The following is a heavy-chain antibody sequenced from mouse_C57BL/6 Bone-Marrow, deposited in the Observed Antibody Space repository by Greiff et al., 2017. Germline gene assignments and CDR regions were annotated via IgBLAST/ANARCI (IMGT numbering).Heavy chain of an antibody. CDR2: IWSGGST. CDR3: ARNDYGSSLAWFAY. Sequence: VQRVESGPGLVQPSQSLSITCTVSGFSLTSSGVHWVRQSPGKGLEWLGVIWSGGSTDYKAALISRLSISKDNSKSQVFFKMNSRQADDTAIYYCARNDYGSSLAWFAYWGQGTLVTVSA. V-gene: IGHV2-2*01. CDR1: GFSLTSSG. D-gene: IGHD1-1*01. J-gene: IGHJ3*01.